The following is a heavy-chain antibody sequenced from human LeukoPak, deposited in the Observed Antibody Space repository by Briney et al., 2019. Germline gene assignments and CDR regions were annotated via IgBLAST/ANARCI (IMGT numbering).Heavy chain of an antibody. D-gene: IGHD3-9*01. J-gene: IGHJ4*02. CDR3: AKDPTPLRTIFWLNYFDY. CDR2: ISYDGSNK. CDR1: GFTFSSYG. V-gene: IGHV3-30*18. Sequence: GGSLRLSCAASGFTFSSYGIHWVRQAPGKGLEWVAVISYDGSNKYFADSVKGRFTISRDNSKNTLYLQMSSLRAEDTAVYYCAKDPTPLRTIFWLNYFDYWGQGTLVTVSS.